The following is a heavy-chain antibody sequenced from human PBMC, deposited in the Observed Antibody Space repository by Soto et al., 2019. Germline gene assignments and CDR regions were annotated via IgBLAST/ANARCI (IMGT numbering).Heavy chain of an antibody. J-gene: IGHJ6*02. V-gene: IGHV3-33*01. CDR1: GFTFSSYG. CDR2: IWYDGSNK. Sequence: SLRLSCAASGFTFSSYGMHWVRQAPGKGLEWVAVIWYDGSNKYYADSVKGRFTISRDNSKNTLYLQMNSLRAEDTAVYYCARDYYGSGSYGPDYYGMDVWGQGTTVTVSS. CDR3: ARDYYGSGSYGPDYYGMDV. D-gene: IGHD3-10*01.